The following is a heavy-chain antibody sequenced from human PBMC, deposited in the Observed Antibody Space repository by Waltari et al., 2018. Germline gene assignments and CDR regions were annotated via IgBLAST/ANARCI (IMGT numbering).Heavy chain of an antibody. CDR2: IIPICGTA. D-gene: IGHD3-10*02. J-gene: IGHJ6*02. V-gene: IGHV1-69*01. CDR1: GGTFSSYA. Sequence: QVQLVQSGAEVKKPGSSVKVSCKASGGTFSSYAISWVRQAPGQGLEWMGGIIPICGTANYAQKFQGRVTITADESTSTAYMELSSLRSEDTAVYYCARDVRGVIIPYYYYGMDVWGQGTTVTVSS. CDR3: ARDVRGVIIPYYYYGMDV.